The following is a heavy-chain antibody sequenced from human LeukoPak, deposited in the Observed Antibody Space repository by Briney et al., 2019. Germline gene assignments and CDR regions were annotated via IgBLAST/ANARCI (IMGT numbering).Heavy chain of an antibody. CDR1: GGSISSGGYY. CDR3: ARTKPLAAAGGAFDI. CDR2: MYSSGST. V-gene: IGHV4-31*03. D-gene: IGHD6-13*01. J-gene: IGHJ3*02. Sequence: SETLSLTCTVSGGSISSGGYYWSWIRQHPGKGLERIAYMYSSGSTYYNPSLRSRITISLDTSKTQFSLKLTSLTAADTAVYYCARTKPLAAAGGAFDIWGQGTTVSVSS.